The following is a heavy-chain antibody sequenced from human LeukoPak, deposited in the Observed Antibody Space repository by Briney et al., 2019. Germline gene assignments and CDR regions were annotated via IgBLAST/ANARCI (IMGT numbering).Heavy chain of an antibody. V-gene: IGHV3-7*01. D-gene: IGHD3-22*01. Sequence: GGSLRLSCAASGFTFSTYRMNWYRQAPGKGLEWVGNINQDASEINYVDSVRGRFTISRDNATTSLHLQMKSLRAEDTAVYYCATDRDNSDWQKRFDSWGQGTLVTVSS. J-gene: IGHJ4*02. CDR2: INQDASEI. CDR1: GFTFSTYR. CDR3: ATDRDNSDWQKRFDS.